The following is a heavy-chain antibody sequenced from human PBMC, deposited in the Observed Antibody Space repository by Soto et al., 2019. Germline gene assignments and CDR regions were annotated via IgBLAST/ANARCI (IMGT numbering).Heavy chain of an antibody. J-gene: IGHJ4*02. Sequence: SETLSLTCAVSGGSISSGGYSWSWIRQPPGKGLEWIGYIYHSGSTYYNPSLKSRVTISVDRSKNQFSLKLSSVTAADTAVYYCARVYYDSSGYYTFDYWGQGTLVTVPQ. CDR3: ARVYYDSSGYYTFDY. D-gene: IGHD3-22*01. CDR2: IYHSGST. CDR1: GGSISSGGYS. V-gene: IGHV4-30-2*01.